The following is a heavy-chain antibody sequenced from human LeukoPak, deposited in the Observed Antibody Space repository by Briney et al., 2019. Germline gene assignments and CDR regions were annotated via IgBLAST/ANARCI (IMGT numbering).Heavy chain of an antibody. CDR1: GFTFHSYT. J-gene: IGHJ3*02. CDR3: ARDRYSSGVDAFDI. V-gene: IGHV3-30-3*01. CDR2: ISYDGTNK. D-gene: IGHD6-19*01. Sequence: PGGSLRLSCTASGFTFHSYTMHWVRQAPGKGLEWVAVISYDGTNKYYVDSVKGRFTISRDNSKNTLYLQMNSLRAEDTAVYYCARDRYSSGVDAFDIWGQGTMVTVSS.